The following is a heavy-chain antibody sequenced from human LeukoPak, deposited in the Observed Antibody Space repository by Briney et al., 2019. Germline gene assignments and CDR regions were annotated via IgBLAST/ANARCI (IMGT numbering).Heavy chain of an antibody. V-gene: IGHV3-7*01. D-gene: IGHD3-22*01. Sequence: GGSLRLSCTASGFAFSDFWMSWVRQAPGKGLEWVANIRQDGNAKNYVASVRGRFTISRDNAKNSLYLQMNSLTADDTALYYCATSYDSSGNNWGQGTPVTVSS. CDR2: IRQDGNAK. CDR1: GFAFSDFW. CDR3: ATSYDSSGNN. J-gene: IGHJ4*02.